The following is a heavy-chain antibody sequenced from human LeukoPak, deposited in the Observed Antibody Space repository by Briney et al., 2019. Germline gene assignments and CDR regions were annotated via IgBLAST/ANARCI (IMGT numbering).Heavy chain of an antibody. CDR2: ISGSGGST. CDR1: GFTFSSYA. CDR3: ARGTRSWSWYLDL. V-gene: IGHV3-23*01. Sequence: GGSLRLSCAASGFTFSSYAMSWVRQAPGKGLEWVSAISGSGGSTYYADSVKGRFTISRDNSKNTLYLQMNSLRAEDTAVYYCARGTRSWSWYLDLWGRGTLVTVSA. J-gene: IGHJ2*01. D-gene: IGHD6-13*01.